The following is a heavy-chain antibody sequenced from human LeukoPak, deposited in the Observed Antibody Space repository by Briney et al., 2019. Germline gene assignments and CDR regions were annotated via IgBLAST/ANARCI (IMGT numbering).Heavy chain of an antibody. J-gene: IGHJ4*02. V-gene: IGHV3-7*05. CDR2: INENGSGK. Sequence: PGGSLRLSCGASGFTFSRYWMSWVRQAPGKGLEWLANINENGSGKYYVDSVKGRFTMSRDNAKNSLYLQMNSLRAEDTAVYYCAISMAGRLAPSDLTGDYWGQGTLVTVSS. CDR3: AISMAGRLAPSDLTGDY. CDR1: GFTFSRYW. D-gene: IGHD6-6*01.